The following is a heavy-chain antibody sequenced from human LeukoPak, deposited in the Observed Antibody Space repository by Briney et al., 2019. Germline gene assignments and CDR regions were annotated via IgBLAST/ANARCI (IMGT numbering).Heavy chain of an antibody. CDR3: AATTPGYSYGLGY. Sequence: GASVKVSCKASGGTFSSYAISWVRQAPGQGLEWMEGIIPIFGTANYAQKFQGRVTITADKSTSTAYMELSSLRSEDTAVYYCAATTPGYSYGLGYWGQGTLVTVSS. J-gene: IGHJ4*02. CDR2: IIPIFGTA. V-gene: IGHV1-69*06. D-gene: IGHD5-18*01. CDR1: GGTFSSYA.